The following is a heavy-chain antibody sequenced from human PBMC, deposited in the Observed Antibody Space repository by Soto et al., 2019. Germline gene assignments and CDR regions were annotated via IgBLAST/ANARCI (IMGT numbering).Heavy chain of an antibody. CDR1: GVTSSGYR. CDR3: ARPDWFDP. V-gene: IGHV3-74*01. CDR2: IKRDGSST. D-gene: IGHD6-6*01. J-gene: IGHJ5*02. Sequence: GAPLSRSGGDRGVTSSGYRMDWVRQAPGKGLVWVSRIKRDGSSTSYADSVKGRFTISRDNAKNTLYLQMNSLRVEDTAVYYCARPDWFDPWCQGTLVPVSS.